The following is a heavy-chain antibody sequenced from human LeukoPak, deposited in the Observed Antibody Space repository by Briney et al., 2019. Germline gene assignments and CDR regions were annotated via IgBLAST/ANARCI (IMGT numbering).Heavy chain of an antibody. D-gene: IGHD3-10*01. CDR3: VRDDGHSYQYVSRTYYYDACDI. CDR2: INRDESDK. CDR1: GFTLSNYW. J-gene: IGHJ3*02. V-gene: IGHV3-7*01. Sequence: GGSLRLSCAASGFTLSNYWMTWVRQAPGKGLEWVANINRDESDKHYVDSVEGRFTISRDNAKNSLYLQMNSLRAEDTAVYYCVRDDGHSYQYVSRTYYYDACDIWGQGTVVTVSS.